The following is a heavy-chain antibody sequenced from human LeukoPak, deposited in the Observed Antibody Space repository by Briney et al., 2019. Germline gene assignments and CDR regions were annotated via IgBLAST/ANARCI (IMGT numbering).Heavy chain of an antibody. CDR1: GGTFSSYA. Sequence: SVKVSCKASGGTFSSYAISWVRQAPGQGLEWMGGIIPIFGAANYAQKFQGRVTITADESTSTAYMELSSLRSEDTAVYYCAREGEYCSSTSCYGPNWFDPWGQGTLVTVSS. CDR3: AREGEYCSSTSCYGPNWFDP. CDR2: IIPIFGAA. D-gene: IGHD2-2*01. V-gene: IGHV1-69*01. J-gene: IGHJ5*02.